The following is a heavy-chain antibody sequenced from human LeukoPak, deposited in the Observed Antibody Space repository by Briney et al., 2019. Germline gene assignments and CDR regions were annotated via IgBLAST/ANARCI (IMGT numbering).Heavy chain of an antibody. J-gene: IGHJ5*02. CDR2: IDPEDGEI. V-gene: IGHV1-69-2*01. CDR3: AMIIASSNWFDR. Sequence: GAAVKISCKTSGYTFTDSYIHWVQQAPGKGLEWMGRIDPEDGEIRYAENFQGRVTITADRSTDTAYMELSSLRSEDTAIYYCAMIIASSNWFDRWGQGTLVTVSP. D-gene: IGHD2-2*01. CDR1: GYTFTDSY.